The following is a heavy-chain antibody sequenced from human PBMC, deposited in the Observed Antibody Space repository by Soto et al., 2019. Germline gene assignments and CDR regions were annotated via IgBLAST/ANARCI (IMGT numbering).Heavy chain of an antibody. CDR2: IKQDGTEK. CDR1: GFTFGSYW. D-gene: IGHD2-2*01. CDR3: ARFATSPFDYWYFDL. Sequence: GGSLRLSCAASGFTFGSYWMSWVRQAPGKGLEWVANIKQDGTEKYYVDSVKGRFTISGDNAKNSLYLQMHSLRAEDTAVYYCARFATSPFDYWYFDLWGRGALVTVSS. V-gene: IGHV3-7*03. J-gene: IGHJ2*01.